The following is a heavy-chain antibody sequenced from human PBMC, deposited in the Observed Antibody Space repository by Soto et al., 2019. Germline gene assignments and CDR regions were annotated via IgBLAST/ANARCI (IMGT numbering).Heavy chain of an antibody. CDR2: INPSDSRT. V-gene: IGHV1-46*01. CDR3: ARVGPSSGWTFDY. Sequence: QVSLVQSAAEVKKPGASVKVSCKASGYTFTTYYIHWVRQAPGHGLEWMGRINPSDSRTTYAQNFQGRVTLTRDTSSSTVYMELSSLRSEDTAFYYCARVGPSSGWTFDYWGQGTLVTVSS. J-gene: IGHJ4*02. CDR1: GYTFTTYY. D-gene: IGHD6-19*01.